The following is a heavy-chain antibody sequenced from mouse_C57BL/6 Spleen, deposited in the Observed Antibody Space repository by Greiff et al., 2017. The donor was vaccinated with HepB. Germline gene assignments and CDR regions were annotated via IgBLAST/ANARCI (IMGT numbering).Heavy chain of an antibody. CDR3: ARDQELAWFAY. CDR2: ISDGGSYT. J-gene: IGHJ3*01. Sequence: EVQVVESGGGLVKPGGSLKLSCAASGFTFSSYAMSWVRQTPEKRLEWVATISDGGSYTYYPDNVKGRFTISRDNAKNNLYLQMSHLKSEDTAMYYCARDQELAWFAYWGQGTLVTVSA. CDR1: GFTFSSYA. V-gene: IGHV5-4*01. D-gene: IGHD4-1*01.